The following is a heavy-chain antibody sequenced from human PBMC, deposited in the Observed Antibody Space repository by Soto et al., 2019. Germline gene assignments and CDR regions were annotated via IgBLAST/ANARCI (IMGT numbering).Heavy chain of an antibody. J-gene: IGHJ3*02. CDR3: ARDYDFWSGYADAFDI. Sequence: ASLKVSFIASGYTFNIYDINWRRKATGQGLEWIGWMNPNSGNTGYAQKFQGRVTMTRNTSISTAYMELSSLRSEDTAVYYCARDYDFWSGYADAFDIWG. CDR1: GYTFNIYD. V-gene: IGHV1-8*01. D-gene: IGHD3-3*01. CDR2: MNPNSGNT.